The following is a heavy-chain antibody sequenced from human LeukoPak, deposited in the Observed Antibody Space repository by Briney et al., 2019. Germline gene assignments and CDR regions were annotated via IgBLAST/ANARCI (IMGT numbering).Heavy chain of an antibody. CDR3: AKAYCSGVSCYVRGFDY. Sequence: GGSLRLSCAASGSTFSSYAMSWVRQAPGKGLEWVSTIGAGAGSTYYADSVKGRCTISSDKSTNTLYLIMNSLRAEDTAVYYCAKAYCSGVSCYVRGFDYWGQGTLVTVSS. D-gene: IGHD2-15*01. V-gene: IGHV3-23*01. CDR1: GSTFSSYA. J-gene: IGHJ4*02. CDR2: IGAGAGST.